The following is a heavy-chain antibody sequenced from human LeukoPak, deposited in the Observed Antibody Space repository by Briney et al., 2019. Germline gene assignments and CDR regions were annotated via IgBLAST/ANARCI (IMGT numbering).Heavy chain of an antibody. CDR3: ARHPIVVVPAAIGLWYFDL. CDR1: GCSISSYY. Sequence: PSETLSLTCTACGCSISSYYWSWIRQPPGKGLEWIGSIYYSWSTYYNPSLNSRVTISVDTSKNQFSLKLSSVTAADTAVYYCARHPIVVVPAAIGLWYFDLWGRGTLVTVSS. D-gene: IGHD2-2*01. CDR2: IYYSWST. V-gene: IGHV4-59*05. J-gene: IGHJ2*01.